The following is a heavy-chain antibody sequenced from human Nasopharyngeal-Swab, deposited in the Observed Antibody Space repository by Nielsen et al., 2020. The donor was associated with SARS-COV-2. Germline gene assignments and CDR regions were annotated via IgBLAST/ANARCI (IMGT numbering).Heavy chain of an antibody. V-gene: IGHV3-7*01. CDR3: ARVENTNYYDSSGVNDY. D-gene: IGHD3-22*01. Sequence: GESLKISCAASGFTFSSYWMSWVRQAPGKGLEWVANIKQDGSEKYYVDSVKGRFTISRDNAKNSLYLQMNSLRAEDTAVYYCARVENTNYYDSSGVNDYWGQGTLVTVSS. J-gene: IGHJ4*02. CDR2: IKQDGSEK. CDR1: GFTFSSYW.